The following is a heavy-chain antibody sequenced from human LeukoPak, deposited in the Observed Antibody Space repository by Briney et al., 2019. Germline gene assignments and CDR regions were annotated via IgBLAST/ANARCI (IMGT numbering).Heavy chain of an antibody. V-gene: IGHV3-23*01. CDR2: ISGSGGAT. CDR3: AKDCSF. J-gene: IGHJ4*02. D-gene: IGHD2-15*01. Sequence: PGASLRLSCVGSGFTFSNYAMSWVRQAPGKGLDWVSAISGSGGATYYADSVKGRFTISRDNSRNTLYLQMNSLRAEDTAVYYCAKDCSFWGQGTLVTVSS. CDR1: GFTFSNYA.